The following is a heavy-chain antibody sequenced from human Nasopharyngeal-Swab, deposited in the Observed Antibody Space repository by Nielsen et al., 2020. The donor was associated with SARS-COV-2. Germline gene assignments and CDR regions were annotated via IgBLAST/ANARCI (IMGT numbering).Heavy chain of an antibody. CDR2: IYYSGST. CDR1: GGSTSSYY. V-gene: IGHV4-59*13. D-gene: IGHD3-3*01. J-gene: IGHJ4*02. CDR3: ARILTIFGVVASYYFDY. Sequence: SETLSLTFTVPGGSTSSYYWSWIPQPPGKGLEWTGYIYYSGSTNYNPSLKSRVTISVDTSKNQFSLKLSTVTAADTAVYYCARILTIFGVVASYYFDYWGQGTLVTVSS.